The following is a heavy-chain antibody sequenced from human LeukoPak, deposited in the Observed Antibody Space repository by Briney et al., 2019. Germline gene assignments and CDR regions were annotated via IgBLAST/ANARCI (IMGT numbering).Heavy chain of an antibody. CDR1: GLPIADFA. CDR3: ARESGKFDY. CDR2: ISGDGVST. Sequence: GGSLRLSCVASGLPIADFAMHWVRQAPGKGLEWVSLISGDGVSTFYADSVKGRFTISRDNSKNSLSLEMNSLRTEDTAMYYCARESGKFDYWGQGTLVAVSS. V-gene: IGHV3-43*02. J-gene: IGHJ4*02.